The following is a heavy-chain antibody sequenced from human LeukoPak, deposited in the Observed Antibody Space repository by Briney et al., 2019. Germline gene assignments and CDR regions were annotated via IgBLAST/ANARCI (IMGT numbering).Heavy chain of an antibody. CDR3: VRESGMDV. CDR1: GFTFSSYA. V-gene: IGHV3-30-3*01. Sequence: PGGSLRLSCAASGFTFSSYAMHWVRQAPGKGLEWVAVISYDGSNKYYADSVKGRFTISRDNSKNTLYLQMNSLRAEDTAVYYCVRESGMDVWGQGTTVTVSS. CDR2: ISYDGSNK. J-gene: IGHJ6*02.